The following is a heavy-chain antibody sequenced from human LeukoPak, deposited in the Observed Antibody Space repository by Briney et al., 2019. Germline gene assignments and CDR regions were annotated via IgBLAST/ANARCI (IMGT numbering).Heavy chain of an antibody. CDR3: AREAAAAGWFDP. CDR2: IWYDGSNK. CDR1: GFTFSSYG. V-gene: IGHV3-33*08. D-gene: IGHD6-13*01. J-gene: IGHJ5*02. Sequence: GGSLRLSCAASGFTFSSYGMHWVRQAPGKGLEWVAVIWYDGSNKYYADSVKGRFTISRDNSKNTLYLQMNSLRAEGTAVYYCAREAAAAGWFDPWGQGTLVTVSS.